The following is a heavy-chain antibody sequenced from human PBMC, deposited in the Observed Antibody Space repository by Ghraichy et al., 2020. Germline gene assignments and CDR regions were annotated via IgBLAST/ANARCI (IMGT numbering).Heavy chain of an antibody. CDR3: ARDWGAKNWFDP. J-gene: IGHJ5*02. Sequence: SETLSLTCTVSDDSINNGHHWGWIRQAPGKGLEWLGSIYRTGATYYNPSFRSRVSLSEDTSKNQFSLNVYSVTAADTAVYYCARDWGAKNWFDPWGQGILVTVSS. D-gene: IGHD3-16*01. CDR2: IYRTGAT. CDR1: DDSINNGHH. V-gene: IGHV4-38-2*02.